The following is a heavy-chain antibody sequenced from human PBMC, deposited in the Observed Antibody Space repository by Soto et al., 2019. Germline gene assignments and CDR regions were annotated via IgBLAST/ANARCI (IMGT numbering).Heavy chain of an antibody. CDR2: ISHTGTT. J-gene: IGHJ4*02. CDR1: GDSISGSQW. D-gene: IGHD2-2*01. V-gene: IGHV4-4*02. CDR3: AIVISSRAEYFDY. Sequence: SETLSLTCAVSGDSISGSQWWSWVRLPPGKGLEWIGEISHTGTTNYNPSLKSRVTMSVDKPKNQFSLNLTSVTAADTAVYYCAIVISSRAEYFDYWGQGTVVTVSS.